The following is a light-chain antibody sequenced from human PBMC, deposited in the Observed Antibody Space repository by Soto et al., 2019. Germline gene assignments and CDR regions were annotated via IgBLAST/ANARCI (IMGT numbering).Light chain of an antibody. CDR2: DAS. J-gene: IGKJ1*01. V-gene: IGKV3-11*01. Sequence: IVFTQSPSTLSLSHRERATLSCRASQSVSSFLAWYQQKPGQAPRLLIYDASNRATGIPARFSGSGSGTDFTLTISSLQSEDFAVYFCQQYSNWPPVTFGQGTKVDIK. CDR1: QSVSSF. CDR3: QQYSNWPPVT.